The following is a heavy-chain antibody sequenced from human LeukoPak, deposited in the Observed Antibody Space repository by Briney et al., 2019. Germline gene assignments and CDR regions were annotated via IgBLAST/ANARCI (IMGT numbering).Heavy chain of an antibody. D-gene: IGHD3-3*01. Sequence: GGSLRLSCAASGFTFSSYGMHWVRQAPGKGLEWVAVIWYDGSNKYYADSVKGRFTISRDNSKNTLYLQMNSLRAEDTAVYYCGRDFPYSDFWSGTSSYYGRDVWGKGPRSPSPQ. CDR3: GRDFPYSDFWSGTSSYYGRDV. J-gene: IGHJ6*01. V-gene: IGHV3-33*01. CDR1: GFTFSSYG. CDR2: IWYDGSNK.